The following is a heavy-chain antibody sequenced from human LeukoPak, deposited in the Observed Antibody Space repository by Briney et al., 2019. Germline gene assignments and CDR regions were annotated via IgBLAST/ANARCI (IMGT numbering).Heavy chain of an antibody. CDR3: ARVLRSSRD. J-gene: IGHJ4*02. D-gene: IGHD6-13*01. CDR1: GFTVSSNY. CDR2: VYSDGSI. V-gene: IGHV3-66*01. Sequence: GGSLRLSCAASGFTVSSNYMSWVRQAPGKGLEWVSVVYSDGSIYYADSVKGRFTISRDNSKNTLYLQMNSLRAEDTAVYYCARVLRSSRDWGQGTLVTVSS.